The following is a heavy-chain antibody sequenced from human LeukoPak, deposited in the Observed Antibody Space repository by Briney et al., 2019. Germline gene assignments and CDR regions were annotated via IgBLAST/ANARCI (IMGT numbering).Heavy chain of an antibody. Sequence: QPGGSLRLSCAASGFSFSNYSMNWVRQAPGKGLEWVSYISRTSITIYYADSVKGRFTISRDNAKNSLYLQMNSLKTEDTAVYYCARGDYDRGYYYYMDVWGKGTTVTISS. V-gene: IGHV3-48*01. CDR1: GFSFSNYS. D-gene: IGHD3-22*01. CDR2: ISRTSITI. CDR3: ARGDYDRGYYYYMDV. J-gene: IGHJ6*03.